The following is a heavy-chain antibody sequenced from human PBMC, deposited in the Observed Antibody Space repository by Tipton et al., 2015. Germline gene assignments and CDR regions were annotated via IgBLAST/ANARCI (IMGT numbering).Heavy chain of an antibody. CDR1: GYSISRGYS. CDR2: VDHSGDS. Sequence: TLSLTCAVSGYSISRGYSWAWIRQPPGKGLEWIGSVDHSGDSYSNPSLKSRVTMSVATSKNQFSLRLSSVTAADTAVYYCVGGLSGYDPFDYWGQGALVTVSS. V-gene: IGHV4-38-2*01. D-gene: IGHD5-12*01. CDR3: VGGLSGYDPFDY. J-gene: IGHJ4*02.